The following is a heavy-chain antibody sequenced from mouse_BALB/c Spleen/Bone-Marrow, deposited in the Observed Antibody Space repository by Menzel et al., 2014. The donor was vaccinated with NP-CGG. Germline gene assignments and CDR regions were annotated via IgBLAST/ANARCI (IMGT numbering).Heavy chain of an antibody. CDR2: IYPGGGYT. J-gene: IGHJ4*01. V-gene: IGHV1-63*02. CDR1: GYTFTNYW. CDR3: AIHGEAMDY. Sequence: QVQLKQSGAELVRPGTSVKMSCKAAGYTFTNYWIGWVKQRPGRGLEWIGDIYPGGGYTNYNEKFKGKATLTADTSSSTAYMQLSSLTSEDSAVYYCAIHGEAMDYWGQGTSVTVSS.